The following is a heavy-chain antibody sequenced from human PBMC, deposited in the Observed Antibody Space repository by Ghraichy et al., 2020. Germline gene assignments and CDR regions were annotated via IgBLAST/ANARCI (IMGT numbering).Heavy chain of an antibody. J-gene: IGHJ4*02. Sequence: ASVKVSCKASGYTFSSYGIHWVRQAPGQRLEWMGWINAGNGNTKYSQKFQGRVTITRDKSANTAYMELSSLRSEDTAVYYCAGGIAATGTWYYFDYWGQGILVTVSS. CDR2: INAGNGNT. V-gene: IGHV1-3*01. CDR1: GYTFSSYG. CDR3: AGGIAATGTWYYFDY. D-gene: IGHD6-13*01.